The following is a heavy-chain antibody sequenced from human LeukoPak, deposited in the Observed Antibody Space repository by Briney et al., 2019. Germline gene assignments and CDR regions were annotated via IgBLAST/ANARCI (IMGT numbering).Heavy chain of an antibody. J-gene: IGHJ4*02. Sequence: ASVKVSCKASGGTISSYAISWVRQAPGQGLEWMGGIIPIFGTANYAQKFQGRVTITADKSTSTAYMELSSLRSEDTAVYYCATHIVVVAAAIPSNWDFDYWGQGTLVTVSS. D-gene: IGHD2-2*01. CDR1: GGTISSYA. CDR2: IIPIFGTA. CDR3: ATHIVVVAAAIPSNWDFDY. V-gene: IGHV1-69*06.